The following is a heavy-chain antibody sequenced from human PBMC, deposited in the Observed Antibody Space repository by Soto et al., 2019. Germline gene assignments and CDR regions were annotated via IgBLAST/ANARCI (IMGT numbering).Heavy chain of an antibody. CDR3: ARCRSGSHYYYRDV. V-gene: IGHV1-18*01. CDR2: ISAYNGNT. Sequence: QVQLVQSGGEVKKPGASVKVSCKTSGYTFTSYGISWVRQAPGQGLEWMGWISAYNGNTNYAQKLQGRVSMTTDTPTSTAYMELRSLRSDDTAVYYCARCRSGSHYYYRDVWDKGTTVTVSS. J-gene: IGHJ6*03. D-gene: IGHD6-6*01. CDR1: GYTFTSYG.